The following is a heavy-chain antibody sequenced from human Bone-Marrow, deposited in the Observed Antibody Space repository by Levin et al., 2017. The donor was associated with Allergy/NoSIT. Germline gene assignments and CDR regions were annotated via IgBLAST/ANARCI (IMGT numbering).Heavy chain of an antibody. V-gene: IGHV3-33*01. D-gene: IGHD1-26*01. CDR2: IWYDGSNK. Sequence: GGSLRLSCAASGFTFSSYGMHWVRQAPGKGLEWVAVIWYDGSNKYYADSVKGRFTISRDNSKNTLYLQMNSLRAEDTAVYYCARIVGATLGDYWGQGTLVTVSS. CDR1: GFTFSSYG. J-gene: IGHJ4*02. CDR3: ARIVGATLGDY.